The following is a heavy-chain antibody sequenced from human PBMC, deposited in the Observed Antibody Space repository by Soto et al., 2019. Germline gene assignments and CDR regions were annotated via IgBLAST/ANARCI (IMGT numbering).Heavy chain of an antibody. J-gene: IGHJ3*02. CDR1: GYTFTSYY. CDR2: INPSGGST. V-gene: IGHV1-46*01. CDR3: AGASVTTRYDAFDI. D-gene: IGHD4-4*01. Sequence: QVQLVQSGAEVKKPGASVKVSCKASGYTFTSYYMHWVRQAPGQGLEWMGIINPSGGSTSYAQKFQGRVTRARDTSTSTVYMELSSLRSEDTALHYCAGASVTTRYDAFDIWGQGTMVTVSS.